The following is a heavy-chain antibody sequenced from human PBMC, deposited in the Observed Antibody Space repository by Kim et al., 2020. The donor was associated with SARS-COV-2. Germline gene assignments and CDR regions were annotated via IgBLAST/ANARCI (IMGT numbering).Heavy chain of an antibody. CDR1: GYSISSGYY. V-gene: IGHV4-38-2*02. CDR2: IYHSGTT. J-gene: IGHJ5*02. Sequence: SETLSLTCTVSGYSISSGYYWGWIRQPPGKGLEWIGNIYHSGTTFYNWSLKSRVTISVDTSKNQFSLKLTSVTAADTGMYYCARVRDGRNWCDPWGQGTLGTVSS. CDR3: ARVRDGRNWCDP.